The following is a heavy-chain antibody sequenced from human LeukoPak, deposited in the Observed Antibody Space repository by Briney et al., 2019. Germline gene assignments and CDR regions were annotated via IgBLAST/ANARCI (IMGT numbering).Heavy chain of an antibody. J-gene: IGHJ4*02. CDR2: ITGSGEHT. V-gene: IGHV3-23*01. CDR3: TKHPIVAAPDY. CDR1: QFTFNNYA. Sequence: GGSLRLSCAASQFTFNNYAMTWVRQTPGKGLEWVSTITGSGEHTYYADSVKGRFTISRDNSKNTLYLQMKSLRAEDTDLYYCTKHPIVAAPDYWGQGTLVTVSS. D-gene: IGHD1-26*01.